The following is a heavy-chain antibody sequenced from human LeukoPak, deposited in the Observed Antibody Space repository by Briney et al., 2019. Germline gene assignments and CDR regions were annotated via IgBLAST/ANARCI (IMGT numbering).Heavy chain of an antibody. CDR2: IGTGVNAI. J-gene: IGHJ4*02. CDR3: ARRGYDILTDYYNRAAFDY. D-gene: IGHD3-9*01. CDR1: GFTFSAFE. V-gene: IGHV3-48*03. Sequence: PGESLRLSCAASGFTFSAFEVNWVRQAPGKGLEWVSSIGTGVNAIYYSDSVKGRFTISRDNAKNSLYLQMNSLRAEDTAVYYCARRGYDILTDYYNRAAFDYWGQGTLVTVSS.